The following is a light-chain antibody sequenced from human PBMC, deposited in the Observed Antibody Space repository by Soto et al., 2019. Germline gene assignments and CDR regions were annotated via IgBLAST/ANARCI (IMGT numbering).Light chain of an antibody. V-gene: IGKV1D-12*01. Sequence: DIQMTQSPSSVSASVGDRVSITCLASQVISSWLAWYQQKPGKAPKLLIYAASSLQSGVPLRFSGSGSGTDFTLTISSLQPEDFATYYCQQANGFPITCGQGTRLEIK. CDR2: AAS. J-gene: IGKJ5*01. CDR3: QQANGFPIT. CDR1: QVISSW.